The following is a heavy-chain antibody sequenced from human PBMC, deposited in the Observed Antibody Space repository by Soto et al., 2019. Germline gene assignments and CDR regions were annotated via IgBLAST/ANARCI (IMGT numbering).Heavy chain of an antibody. CDR3: AYITGTTGDAFDI. Sequence: SLKISCKGSGYSFTSYWIGWVRQMPGKGLEWMGIIYPGDSDTRYSPSFQGQVTISADKSISTAYLQWSSLKASDTAMYYCAYITGTTGDAFDIWGQGTMVTVSS. V-gene: IGHV5-51*01. CDR2: IYPGDSDT. CDR1: GYSFTSYW. J-gene: IGHJ3*02. D-gene: IGHD1-7*01.